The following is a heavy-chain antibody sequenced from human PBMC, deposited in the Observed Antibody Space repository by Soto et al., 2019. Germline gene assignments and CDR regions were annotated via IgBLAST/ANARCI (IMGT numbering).Heavy chain of an antibody. CDR2: IYSGGST. CDR1: GFTVSSNY. CDR3: ARDYDFWSGYTYYFDY. V-gene: IGHV3-53*04. D-gene: IGHD3-3*01. J-gene: IGHJ4*02. Sequence: PGGSLRLSCAASGFTVSSNYMSWVRQAPGKGLEWVSVIYSGGSTYYADSVKGRFTISRHNSKNTLYLQMNSLRAEDTAVYYCARDYDFWSGYTYYFDYWGQGTLVTVSS.